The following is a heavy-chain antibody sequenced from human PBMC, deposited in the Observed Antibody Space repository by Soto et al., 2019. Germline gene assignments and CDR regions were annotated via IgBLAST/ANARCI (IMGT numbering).Heavy chain of an antibody. J-gene: IGHJ3*02. CDR1: GGSISSSSYY. CDR2: IYYSGST. D-gene: IGHD3-16*02. V-gene: IGHV4-39*01. Sequence: PSETLSLTCTVSGGSISSSSYYWGWIRQPPGKGLEWIGSIYYSGSTYYNPSLKSRVTISVDTSKNQFSLKLSSVTAADTAVYYWASFFGGSHHDAFDIWGQGTMVTVSS. CDR3: ASFFGGSHHDAFDI.